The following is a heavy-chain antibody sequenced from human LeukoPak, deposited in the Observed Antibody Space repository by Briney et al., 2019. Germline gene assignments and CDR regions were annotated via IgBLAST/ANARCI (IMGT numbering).Heavy chain of an antibody. J-gene: IGHJ4*02. V-gene: IGHV1-2*06. D-gene: IGHD5-24*01. CDR2: INPNSGGP. CDR1: GYTFTGYY. Sequence: ASVKVSCKASGYTFTGYYMHWGRQAPGQGVEWLGRINPNSGGPNHAQKFQGRVTITRATSISTAYMKLSRLRSDDTAVYYCARAVVPWLQLPLFDYWGQGTLVTVSS. CDR3: ARAVVPWLQLPLFDY.